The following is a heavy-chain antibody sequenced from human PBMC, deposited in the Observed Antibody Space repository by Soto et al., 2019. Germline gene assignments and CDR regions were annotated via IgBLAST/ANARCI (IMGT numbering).Heavy chain of an antibody. CDR1: GGSISSSSYY. CDR3: AREYSGLSRWFDA. V-gene: IGHV4-39*07. CDR2: IYYSGST. D-gene: IGHD6-13*01. Sequence: SETLSLTCTVSGGSISSSSYYWGWIRQPPGKGLEWIGSIYYSGSTYYNPSLKSRINISIDKSKNQISLKLSSVTAADTAVYYCAREYSGLSRWFDAWGQGTLVTVSS. J-gene: IGHJ5*02.